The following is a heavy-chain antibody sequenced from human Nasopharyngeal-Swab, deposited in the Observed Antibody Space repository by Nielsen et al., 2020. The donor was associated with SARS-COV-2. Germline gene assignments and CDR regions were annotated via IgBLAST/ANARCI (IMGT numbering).Heavy chain of an antibody. CDR1: GFTFSNYG. J-gene: IGHJ4*02. Sequence: GESLKISCVASGFTFSNYGMHWVRQAPGKGLEWVAIISYDGSNKNYADSVKGRFTISKDNSKNTLYLQMNTLRAEDTAVYYCAKERFYSGSGKYPRDFDYWGQGALVTVSS. V-gene: IGHV3-30*18. CDR2: ISYDGSNK. CDR3: AKERFYSGSGKYPRDFDY. D-gene: IGHD3-10*01.